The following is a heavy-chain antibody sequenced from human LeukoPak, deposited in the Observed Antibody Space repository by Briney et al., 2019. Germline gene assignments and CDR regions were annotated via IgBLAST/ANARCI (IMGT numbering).Heavy chain of an antibody. J-gene: IGHJ4*02. CDR2: ISGSGGST. D-gene: IGHD3-22*01. CDR3: AKDTGYYYDSSGYWY. Sequence: GGSLRLSCAASGFTFDDYTMHWVRQAPGKGLEWVSAISGSGGSTYYADSVKGRFTISRDNSKNTLYLQMNSLRAGDTAVYYCAKDTGYYYDSSGYWYWGQGTLVTVSS. V-gene: IGHV3-23*01. CDR1: GFTFDDYT.